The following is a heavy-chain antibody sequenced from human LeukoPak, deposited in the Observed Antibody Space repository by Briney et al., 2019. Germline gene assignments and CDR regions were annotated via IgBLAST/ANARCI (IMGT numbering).Heavy chain of an antibody. CDR1: GGTFSSYA. CDR3: ARSLAYCGGDCYCEPGY. D-gene: IGHD2-21*02. Sequence: ASVKVSCKASGGTFSSYAISWVRQAPGQGLEWMGGIIPIFGTANYAQKFQGRVTITADESTSTAYMELSSLRSEDTAVYYCARSLAYCGGDCYCEPGYWGQGTLVTVSS. CDR2: IIPIFGTA. J-gene: IGHJ4*02. V-gene: IGHV1-69*13.